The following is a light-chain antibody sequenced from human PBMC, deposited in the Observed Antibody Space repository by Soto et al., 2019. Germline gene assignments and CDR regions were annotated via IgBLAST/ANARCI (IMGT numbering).Light chain of an antibody. Sequence: EIVLTQSPATLSLSPGERATLSCRASQSVSSYLAWYQQKPGQAPRLLIYDASNRATGIPARFSGSGSGTDFTLTISSLEPEDFVVYYCQQRSNWPPILTFGPGTKVDIK. V-gene: IGKV3-11*01. CDR3: QQRSNWPPILT. CDR2: DAS. J-gene: IGKJ3*01. CDR1: QSVSSY.